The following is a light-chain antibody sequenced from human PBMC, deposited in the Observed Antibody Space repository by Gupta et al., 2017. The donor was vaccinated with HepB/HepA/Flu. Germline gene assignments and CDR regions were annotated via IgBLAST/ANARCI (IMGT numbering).Light chain of an antibody. J-gene: IGKJ2*01. V-gene: IGKV1-39*01. CDR2: AAS. CDR3: QQTDSLPYT. Sequence: DIQMTQSPSSLSASVGDRVTITCRASQSISSSLNWYQQKPGKVPKLLIYAASTLQSGVPSRFSGSGSGTDFTLTISRLLPEDFATYYCQQTDSLPYTFGQGTELEIK. CDR1: QSISSS.